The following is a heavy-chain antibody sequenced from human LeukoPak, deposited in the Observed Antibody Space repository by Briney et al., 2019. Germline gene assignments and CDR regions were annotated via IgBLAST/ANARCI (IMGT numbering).Heavy chain of an antibody. CDR1: GFTFSDYF. CDR3: ARDIHTGTTGREY. D-gene: IGHD4-17*01. J-gene: IGHJ4*02. Sequence: GGSLRLSCAASGFTFSDYFMSWIRQAPGKGLEWVSYISSSSSTIYYADFVRGRFTISRDNAKNSVYLQMNSLRAEDTAIYYCARDIHTGTTGREYWGQGILVTVSS. CDR2: ISSSSSTI. V-gene: IGHV3-11*01.